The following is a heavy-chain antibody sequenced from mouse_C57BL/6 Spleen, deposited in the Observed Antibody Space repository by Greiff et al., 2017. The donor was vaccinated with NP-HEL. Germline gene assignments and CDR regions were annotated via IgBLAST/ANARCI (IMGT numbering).Heavy chain of an antibody. Sequence: VQLQQSGAELVRPGASVKLSCKASGYTFTDYYINWVKQRPGQGLEWIARIYPGSGNTYYNEKFKGKATLTAEKSSSTAYMQLSSLTSEDSAVYFCARREDPYYSNYYAMDYWGQGTSVTVSS. CDR2: IYPGSGNT. CDR1: GYTFTDYY. J-gene: IGHJ4*01. D-gene: IGHD2-5*01. CDR3: ARREDPYYSNYYAMDY. V-gene: IGHV1-76*01.